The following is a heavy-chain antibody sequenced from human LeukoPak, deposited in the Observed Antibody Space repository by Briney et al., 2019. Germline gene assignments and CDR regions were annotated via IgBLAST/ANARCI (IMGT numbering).Heavy chain of an antibody. CDR3: ARDVKWDDYGDYGWTLTP. CDR2: ISAYNGNT. D-gene: IGHD4-17*01. CDR1: GYTFTSYG. J-gene: IGHJ5*02. Sequence: GASVKVSCKASGYTFTSYGISWVRQAPGQGLEWMGWISAYNGNTNYAQKLQGRVTMTTDTSTSTAYMELRSLRSDDTAVYYCARDVKWDDYGDYGWTLTPWGQGTLVTVSS. V-gene: IGHV1-18*01.